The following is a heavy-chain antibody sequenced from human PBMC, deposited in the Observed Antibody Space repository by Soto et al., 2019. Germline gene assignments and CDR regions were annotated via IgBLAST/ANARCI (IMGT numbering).Heavy chain of an antibody. CDR3: ARAGYWSGGWSYWVFDY. CDR1: GGSISSGDYY. D-gene: IGHD2-15*01. CDR2: IYYSGST. V-gene: IGHV4-30-4*01. Sequence: QVQLQESGPGLVKPSQTLSLTCTVSGGSISSGDYYWSWIRQPTGKGLEWIGYIYYSGSTYNNPSLKSRVTISVDTSKNQFSLKLSSVTAADTAVYYCARAGYWSGGWSYWVFDYWGQGTLVTVSS. J-gene: IGHJ4*02.